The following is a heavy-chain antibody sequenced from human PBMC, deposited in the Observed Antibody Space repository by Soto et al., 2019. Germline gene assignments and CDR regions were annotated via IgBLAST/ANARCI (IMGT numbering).Heavy chain of an antibody. D-gene: IGHD6-19*01. V-gene: IGHV4-34*01. Sequence: PSETLSLTCAVYGGSFSGYYWSWIRQPPGKGLEWIGEINHSGSTNYNPSLKSRVTISVDTSKNQFSLKLSSVTAADTAVYYCARGHSSGWYYYYGMDVWGQGTTVTSP. CDR1: GGSFSGYY. J-gene: IGHJ6*02. CDR2: INHSGST. CDR3: ARGHSSGWYYYYGMDV.